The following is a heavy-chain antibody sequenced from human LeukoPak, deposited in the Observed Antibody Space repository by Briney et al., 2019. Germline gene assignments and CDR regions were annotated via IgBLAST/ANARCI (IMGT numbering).Heavy chain of an antibody. CDR3: ARGLFGSPVDY. J-gene: IGHJ4*02. V-gene: IGHV1-69*04. CDR1: GGTFSSYA. CDR2: IIPILGIA. Sequence: ASVKVSCKASGGTFSSYAISWVRQAPGQGLEWMGRIIPILGIANYAQKFQGRVTITADKSTSTAYMELSSLRSEDTAVYYCARGLFGSPVDYWGQGTLVTVSS. D-gene: IGHD2-21*01.